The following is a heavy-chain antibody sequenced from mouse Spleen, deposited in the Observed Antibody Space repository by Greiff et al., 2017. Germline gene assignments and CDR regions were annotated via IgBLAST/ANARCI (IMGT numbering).Heavy chain of an antibody. CDR1: GFTFSSYA. CDR2: ISSGGGNT. CDR3: ARHDYYAMDY. V-gene: IGHV5-9-3*01. Sequence: EVQLVESGGGLVKLGGSLKLSCAASGFTFSSYAMSWVRQTPEKRLEWVATISSGGGNTYYPDSVKGRFTISRDNAKNTLYLQMSSLKSEDTAMYYCARHDYYAMDYWGQGTSVTVSS. J-gene: IGHJ4*01.